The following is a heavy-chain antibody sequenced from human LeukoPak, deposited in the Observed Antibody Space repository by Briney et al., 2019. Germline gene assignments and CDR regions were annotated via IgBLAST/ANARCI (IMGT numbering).Heavy chain of an antibody. J-gene: IGHJ4*02. V-gene: IGHV5-51*01. CDR2: IYPGDSDT. Sequence: GESLKISCKGSGYSFTSYWIGWVRQMPGKGLEWMGIIYPGDSDTRYSPSFQGQVTISADKSISTAYLQWSSLKASDTAMYYCARPDYCSSGNCYTYDYWGQGTLVTVSS. D-gene: IGHD2-2*01. CDR3: ARPDYCSSGNCYTYDY. CDR1: GYSFTSYW.